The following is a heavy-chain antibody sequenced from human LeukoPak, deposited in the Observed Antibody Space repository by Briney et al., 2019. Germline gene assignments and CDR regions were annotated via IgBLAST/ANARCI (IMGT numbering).Heavy chain of an antibody. CDR3: ARWRHGYNSVDAFDI. J-gene: IGHJ3*02. D-gene: IGHD5-24*01. CDR2: IYYSGST. Sequence: SETLSLTCTVSGGSISSSSYYWGWIRQPPGKGLEWIGSIYYSGSTYYNPSLKSRVTISVDTSKNQFSLKLSSVTAADTAVYYCARWRHGYNSVDAFDIWGQGLMVTVSS. V-gene: IGHV4-39*01. CDR1: GGSISSSSYY.